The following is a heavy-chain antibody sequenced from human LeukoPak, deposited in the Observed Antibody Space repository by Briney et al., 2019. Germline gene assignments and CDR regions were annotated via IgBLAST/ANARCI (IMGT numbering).Heavy chain of an antibody. CDR1: GGSISSGGYY. V-gene: IGHV4-39*01. D-gene: IGHD3-22*01. J-gene: IGHJ4*02. CDR3: ARHGGRVRYYYDSSGPHYFDY. Sequence: PSETLSLTCTVSGGSISSGGYYWSWIRQHPGKGLEWIGYIYYSGSTYYNPSLKSRVTISVDTSKNQFSLKLSSVTAAGTAVYYCARHGGRVRYYYDSSGPHYFDYWGQGTLVTVSS. CDR2: IYYSGST.